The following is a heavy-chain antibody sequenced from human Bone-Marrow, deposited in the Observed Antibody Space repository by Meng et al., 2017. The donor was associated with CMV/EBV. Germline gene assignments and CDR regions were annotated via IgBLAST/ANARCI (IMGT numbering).Heavy chain of an antibody. Sequence: GESLKISCAASGFTFSSYGMHWVRQAPGKGLEWVAVIWYDGSNKYYADSVKGRFTISRDNSKNKLYLQMNSLRAEDTAVYYCAKESSGSVGATPYYFDYWGQGTLVTVSS. CDR1: GFTFSSYG. CDR3: AKESSGSVGATPYYFDY. D-gene: IGHD1-26*01. J-gene: IGHJ4*02. CDR2: IWYDGSNK. V-gene: IGHV3-33*06.